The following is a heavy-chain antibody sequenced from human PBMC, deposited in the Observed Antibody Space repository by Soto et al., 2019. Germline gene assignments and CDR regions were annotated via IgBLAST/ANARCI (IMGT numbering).Heavy chain of an antibody. CDR2: IGSRTSDI. V-gene: IGHV3-21*01. D-gene: IGHD3-22*01. CDR1: GFTLSRHT. Sequence: LRLSCAASGFTLSRHTMNWVRQAPGKGLGWVSFIGSRTSDIYYADSVKGRFTISRDNAKNSLYLDLTRLRAEDTAVYFCVRDYYDTSGYPNTFDMWGQGTMVTVSS. CDR3: VRDYYDTSGYPNTFDM. J-gene: IGHJ3*02.